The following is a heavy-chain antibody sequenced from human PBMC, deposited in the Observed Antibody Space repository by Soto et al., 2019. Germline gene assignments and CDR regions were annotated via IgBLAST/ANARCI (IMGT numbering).Heavy chain of an antibody. J-gene: IGHJ4*02. CDR3: ARDLRSGYDTHFDY. Sequence: ASVKVSCKASGYTFTGYFMHWVRQAPGQGLEWMGWINPKTGGTNYAQKFQGRVTMTRDTSISTAYMDLSRLRSDDTAVYYCARDLRSGYDTHFDYRGQGTLVTVSS. CDR1: GYTFTGYF. CDR2: INPKTGGT. D-gene: IGHD5-12*01. V-gene: IGHV1-2*02.